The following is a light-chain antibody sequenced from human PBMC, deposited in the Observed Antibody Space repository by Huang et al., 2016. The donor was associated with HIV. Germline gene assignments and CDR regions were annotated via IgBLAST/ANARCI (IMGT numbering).Light chain of an antibody. V-gene: IGKV3-20*01. CDR1: QSVGNY. CDR3: QQYGRSPVH. CDR2: GAS. J-gene: IGKJ2*01. Sequence: ENVLTQSPGTLALSPGERATLSCRASQSVGNYLAWYQQRPGQAPRLLVFGASIRATGIPDRFSGSGSGTDFTLTINRLEPEDFAVHYCQQYGRSPVHFGQGTKLEI.